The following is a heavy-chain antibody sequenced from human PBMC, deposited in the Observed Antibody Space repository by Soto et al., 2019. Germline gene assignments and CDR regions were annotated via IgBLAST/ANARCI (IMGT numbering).Heavy chain of an antibody. D-gene: IGHD3-3*01. J-gene: IGHJ4*02. Sequence: GGSLRLSCAASGFTFSSYSMNWVRQAPGKGLEWVSYISSSSSTIYYADSVKGRFTISRDNAKNSLYLQMNSLRDEDTAVYYCASHPHYDFWSGLLDYWVQGTLVTVSS. CDR3: ASHPHYDFWSGLLDY. CDR2: ISSSSSTI. CDR1: GFTFSSYS. V-gene: IGHV3-48*02.